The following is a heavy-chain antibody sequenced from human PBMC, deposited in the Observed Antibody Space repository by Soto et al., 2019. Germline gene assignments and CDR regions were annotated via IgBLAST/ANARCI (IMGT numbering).Heavy chain of an antibody. CDR2: IDPSDSYT. V-gene: IGHV5-10-1*01. D-gene: IGHD3-3*01. CDR1: GYSFTSYW. CDR3: ARRFPYDFWSGMDV. J-gene: IGHJ6*02. Sequence: LGESLKISCKGSGYSFTSYWISWVRQMPGKGLEWMGRIDPSDSYTNYSPSFQGHVTISADKSISTAYLQWSSLKASDTAMYYCARRFPYDFWSGMDVWGQGTTVTVSS.